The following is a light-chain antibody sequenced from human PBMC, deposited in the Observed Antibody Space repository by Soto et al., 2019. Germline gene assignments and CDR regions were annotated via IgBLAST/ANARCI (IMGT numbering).Light chain of an antibody. Sequence: IQLTQSPSSLSASVGDRVTITCRARQVISKYLSWYQQKPGTAPKLLIYLASPLQGGVPSRFSGSGSGTDFSLTISSLQPEDVATYYCQYLNSFPLTFGGGTKVEIK. CDR2: LAS. V-gene: IGKV1-9*01. CDR3: QYLNSFPLT. CDR1: QVISKY. J-gene: IGKJ4*01.